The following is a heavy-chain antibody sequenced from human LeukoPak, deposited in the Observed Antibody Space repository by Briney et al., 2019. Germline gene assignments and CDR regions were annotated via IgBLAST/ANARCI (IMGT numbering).Heavy chain of an antibody. J-gene: IGHJ6*04. Sequence: SETLSLTCAVSGGSISSSNWWSWVRQPPGKGLEWIGEIYHSGSTNYNPSLKSRVTISVDKSKNQFSLKLSSVTAADTAVYYCARDPVQSSAKENYYGMDVWGKGTTVTVSS. V-gene: IGHV4-4*02. CDR3: ARDPVQSSAKENYYGMDV. CDR2: IYHSGST. CDR1: GGSISSSNW.